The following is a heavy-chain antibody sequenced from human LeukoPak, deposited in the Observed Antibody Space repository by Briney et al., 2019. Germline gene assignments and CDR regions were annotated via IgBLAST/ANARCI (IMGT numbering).Heavy chain of an antibody. CDR2: ISGSGDDT. Sequence: GGSLRLSCAASGFTFTNYAMNWVRQAPGKGLEWVSSISGSGDDTSYADSVEGRFTISRDNSRNTLYLQMNSLRAEDTAVYYCAKQFVDIWGQGTLVTVSS. J-gene: IGHJ5*02. D-gene: IGHD5-24*01. CDR1: GFTFTNYA. CDR3: AKQFVDI. V-gene: IGHV3-23*01.